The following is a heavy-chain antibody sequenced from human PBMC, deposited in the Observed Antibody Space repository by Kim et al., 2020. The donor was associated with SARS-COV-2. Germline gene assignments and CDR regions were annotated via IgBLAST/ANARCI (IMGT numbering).Heavy chain of an antibody. CDR2: IIPIFGTA. V-gene: IGHV1-69*13. CDR1: GGTFSSYA. CDR3: ARVDLPGIAVAGTLGYGAFDI. D-gene: IGHD6-19*01. Sequence: SVKVSCKASGGTFSSYAISWVRQAPGQGLEWMGGIIPIFGTANYAQKFQGRVTITADESTSTAYMELSSLRSEDTVVYYCARVDLPGIAVAGTLGYGAFDIWGQGTMVTVSS. J-gene: IGHJ3*02.